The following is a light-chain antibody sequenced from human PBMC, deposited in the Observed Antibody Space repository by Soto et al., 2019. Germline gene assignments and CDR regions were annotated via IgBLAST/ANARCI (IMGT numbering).Light chain of an antibody. V-gene: IGKV3-20*01. Sequence: DIVLTQSPGTLSLSPGERATLSCRASQSVNGNYLAWYQQKPGQAPRLLIYGASSRATAIPDRFSGSGSGTDFTLTISRLEPEDFAIFYCQQYGSSPLTFGGGTKVEIK. CDR3: QQYGSSPLT. J-gene: IGKJ4*01. CDR2: GAS. CDR1: QSVNGNY.